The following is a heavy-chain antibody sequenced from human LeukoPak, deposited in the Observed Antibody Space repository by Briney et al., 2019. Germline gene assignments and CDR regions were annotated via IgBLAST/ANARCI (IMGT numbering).Heavy chain of an antibody. CDR2: INGDGTST. V-gene: IGHV3-74*01. J-gene: IGHJ3*02. Sequence: GGSLRLSCAASGFTFSSYWMHWVRQAPGKGLVWVSRINGDGTSTDYTDSVKGRFSISRDNAKNTLYLQMNSLRSEDTAVYYCAKEPHSDYSDHTDSFDIWGQGTMVTVSS. D-gene: IGHD4-17*01. CDR1: GFTFSSYW. CDR3: AKEPHSDYSDHTDSFDI.